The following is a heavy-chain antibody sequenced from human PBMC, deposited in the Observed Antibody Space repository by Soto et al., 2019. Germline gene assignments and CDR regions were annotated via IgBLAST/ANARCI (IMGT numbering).Heavy chain of an antibody. J-gene: IGHJ4*02. V-gene: IGHV3-30*18. CDR3: AKGSGGNSGFDY. D-gene: IGHD2-21*02. CDR2: ISYDGSNK. CDR1: GLTFSSYG. Sequence: GGSLRLSCAASGLTFSSYGMHWVRQAPGKGLEWVAVISYDGSNKYYADSVKGRFTISRDNSKNTLYLQMNSLRAEDTAVYYCAKGSGGNSGFDYWGQGTLVTVSS.